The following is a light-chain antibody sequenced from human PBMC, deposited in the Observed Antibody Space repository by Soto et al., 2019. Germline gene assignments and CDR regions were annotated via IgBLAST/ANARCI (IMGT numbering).Light chain of an antibody. CDR2: QVR. Sequence: QSALTQPASVSGTPGQSITISCTGTSSDVGNYDYVSWYQQHPGKAPKLMIYQVRTRPSGVSNRFSGSKSGNAASLTISGLQAEDEADYYCSLYTSSSTLVFGGGTKLTVL. V-gene: IGLV2-14*03. CDR1: SSDVGNYDY. CDR3: SLYTSSSTLV. J-gene: IGLJ2*01.